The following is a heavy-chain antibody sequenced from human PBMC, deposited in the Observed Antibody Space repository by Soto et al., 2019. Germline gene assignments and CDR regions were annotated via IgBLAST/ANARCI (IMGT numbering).Heavy chain of an antibody. V-gene: IGHV3-66*01. CDR3: ARDLRYCISTSCPTYYYYGMDV. CDR2: IYSGGST. J-gene: IGHJ6*02. Sequence: GSRRLSCAASGFTVSSNYMSWVRQAPGKGLEWVSVIYSGGSTYYADSVKGRFTISRDNSKNTLYLQMNSLRAEDTAVYYCARDLRYCISTSCPTYYYYGMDVWGQGTTVTVSS. D-gene: IGHD2-2*01. CDR1: GFTVSSNY.